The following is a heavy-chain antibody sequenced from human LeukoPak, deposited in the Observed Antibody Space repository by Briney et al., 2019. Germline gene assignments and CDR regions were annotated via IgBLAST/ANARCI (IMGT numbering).Heavy chain of an antibody. V-gene: IGHV3-21*01. CDR3: ARADSGGWPDYYYGMDV. CDR1: GFTFSSYS. CDR2: ISSSSSYI. Sequence: GGSLRLSCAASGFTFSSYSMNWVRQAPGKGLEWVSSISSSSSYIYYADSVKGRFTISRDNAKNSLYLQMNSLRAEDTAVYYCARADSGGWPDYYYGMDVWGQGTTVTVSS. D-gene: IGHD6-19*01. J-gene: IGHJ6*02.